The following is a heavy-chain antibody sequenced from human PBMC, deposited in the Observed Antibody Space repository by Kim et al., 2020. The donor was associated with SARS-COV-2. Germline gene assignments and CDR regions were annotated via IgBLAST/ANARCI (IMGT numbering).Heavy chain of an antibody. CDR1: GYTFIDYY. CDR3: ARDVTPPQVSPTAHVFDV. J-gene: IGHJ3*01. D-gene: IGHD1-1*01. V-gene: IGHV1-2*02. CDR2: IHGYNGIT. Sequence: ASVKVSCKASGYTFIDYYVHWMRQAPGQGLEWVGSIHGYNGITQYAEKFQGRVAMTRDRSITTAYMELSSLRSDYTAVYYCARDVTPPQVSPTAHVFDVWGQGTMVTVSS.